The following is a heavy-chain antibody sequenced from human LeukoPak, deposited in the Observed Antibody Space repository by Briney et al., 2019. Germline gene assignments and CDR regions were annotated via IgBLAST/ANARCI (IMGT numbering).Heavy chain of an antibody. J-gene: IGHJ4*02. V-gene: IGHV4-31*03. Sequence: SQTLSLTCTVSGGSISSGGYYWSWIRQHPGKGLEWIGYIYYSGSTNYNPSLKSRVTISVDTSKNQFSLKLSSVTAADTAVYYCARGWSTVVTPRLDYWGQGTLVTVSS. CDR2: IYYSGST. D-gene: IGHD4-23*01. CDR3: ARGWSTVVTPRLDY. CDR1: GGSISSGGYY.